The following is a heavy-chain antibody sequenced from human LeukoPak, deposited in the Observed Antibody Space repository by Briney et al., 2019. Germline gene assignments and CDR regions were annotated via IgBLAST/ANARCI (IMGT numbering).Heavy chain of an antibody. CDR1: GGSISSSNW. D-gene: IGHD6-13*01. V-gene: IGHV4-4*02. J-gene: IGHJ4*02. CDR2: IYHSGST. CDR3: AREFSSSWYYFDY. Sequence: SETLSLTCAASGGSISSSNWWSWVRQPPGKGLEWIGEIYHSGSTNYNPSLKSRVTISVDKSKNQFSLKLSSVTAADTAVYYCAREFSSSWYYFDYWGQGTLVTVSS.